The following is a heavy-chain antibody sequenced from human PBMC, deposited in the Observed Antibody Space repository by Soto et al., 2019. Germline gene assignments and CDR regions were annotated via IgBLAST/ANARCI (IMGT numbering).Heavy chain of an antibody. Sequence: QVQLVQSGAEVKKPGSSVKVSCKASGGTFSSYAISWVRQAPGQGLEWMGGIIPIFGTANYAQKFQGRVTITADESTSPAYMELSSLRSEDTAVYYCARAGITLIQRNYYYYGMDVWGQGTTVTVSS. CDR1: GGTFSSYA. CDR2: IIPIFGTA. J-gene: IGHJ6*02. V-gene: IGHV1-69*12. D-gene: IGHD5-18*01. CDR3: ARAGITLIQRNYYYYGMDV.